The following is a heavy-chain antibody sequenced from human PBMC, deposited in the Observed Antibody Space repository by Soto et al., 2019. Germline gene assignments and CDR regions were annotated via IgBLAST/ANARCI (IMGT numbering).Heavy chain of an antibody. CDR2: IYPGDSDT. Sequence: GDSLKISCKDSGYSFTSYWIGWVRQMPGKGLEWMGIIYPGDSDTRYSPSFQGQVTISADKSISTAYLQWSSLKASDTAMYYCARALDIVDTIRRWWFDPWGQGTLVTVSS. CDR1: GYSFTSYW. J-gene: IGHJ5*02. CDR3: ARALDIVDTIRRWWFDP. V-gene: IGHV5-51*01. D-gene: IGHD5-12*01.